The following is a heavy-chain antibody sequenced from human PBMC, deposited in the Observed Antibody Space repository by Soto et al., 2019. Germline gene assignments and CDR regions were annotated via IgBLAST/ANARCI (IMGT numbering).Heavy chain of an antibody. CDR3: ARHRYSDTVDV. J-gene: IGHJ6*02. V-gene: IGHV4-39*01. D-gene: IGHD6-13*01. CDR2: IYYGGST. CDR1: GGSISRSTYY. Sequence: QLQLQESGPGLVKPSETLSLTCTVSGGSISRSTYYWAWIRQPPGKGLEWLGKIYYGGSTYYNPSLRRRVTISVDTSKNQFSLRLSSVTAADTAVYYCARHRYSDTVDVWGQGTTVTVSS.